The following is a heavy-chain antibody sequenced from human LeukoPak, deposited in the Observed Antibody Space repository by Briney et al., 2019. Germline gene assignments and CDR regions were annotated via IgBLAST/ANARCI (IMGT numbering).Heavy chain of an antibody. CDR2: IYSDGNT. J-gene: IGHJ4*02. V-gene: IGHV3-53*01. D-gene: IGHD6-19*01. Sequence: GGSLRLSCAASGFSVSTSYMIWVRQAPGKGLEWVSIIYSDGNTYYADSVKGRFTISRDNPKNTLYLQMNSLRAEDTAVYYCARDSSGWYGFGYWGQGTLVTVSS. CDR1: GFSVSTSY. CDR3: ARDSSGWYGFGY.